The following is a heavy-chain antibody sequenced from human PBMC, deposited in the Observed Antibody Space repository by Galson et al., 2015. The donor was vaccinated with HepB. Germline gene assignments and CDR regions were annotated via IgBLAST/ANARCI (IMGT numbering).Heavy chain of an antibody. D-gene: IGHD2-2*01. CDR2: INPSGDSA. CDR1: GYTFTSYY. J-gene: IGHJ4*02. Sequence: SVKVSCKASGYTFTSYYMFWVRQAPGQGLEWMGLINPSGDSATYSQKFQGTVTMTRDTSTSTVYMELSSLRSEDTAVYYCARYSSTMAFDYWGQGTLSPSLQ. V-gene: IGHV1-46*01. CDR3: ARYSSTMAFDY.